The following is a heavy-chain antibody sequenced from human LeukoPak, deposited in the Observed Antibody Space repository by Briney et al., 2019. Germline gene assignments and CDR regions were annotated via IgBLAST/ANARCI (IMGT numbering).Heavy chain of an antibody. Sequence: PGGSLRLPCATSGFNLSNPWMSWFRQAPGKGLEWVGRIKSKTDGGTTDYAAPVKGRFTISRDDSKNRLYLQMNSLKTEDTAVYYCTTGATLIWDWGQGTLVTVSS. CDR1: GFNLSNPW. D-gene: IGHD1-26*01. V-gene: IGHV3-15*01. J-gene: IGHJ4*02. CDR3: TTGATLIWD. CDR2: IKSKTDGGTT.